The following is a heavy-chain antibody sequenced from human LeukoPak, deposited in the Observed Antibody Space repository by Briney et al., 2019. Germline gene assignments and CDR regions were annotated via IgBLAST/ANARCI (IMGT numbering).Heavy chain of an antibody. Sequence: ASVQVSCKASGYTFTSSAMHWVRQAPGQRLEWMGWINAGNGNTKYSQKFQGRVTITRDTSASTAYMELSSLRSEDTAVYYCARDDLGYYYYYGMDVWGQGTTVTVSS. J-gene: IGHJ6*02. CDR2: INAGNGNT. CDR3: ARDDLGYYYYYGMDV. CDR1: GYTFTSSA. V-gene: IGHV1-3*01.